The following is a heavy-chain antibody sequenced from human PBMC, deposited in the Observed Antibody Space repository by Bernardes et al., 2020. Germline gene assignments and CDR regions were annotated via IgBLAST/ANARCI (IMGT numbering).Heavy chain of an antibody. V-gene: IGHV3-53*01. CDR2: IYSGGSA. Sequence: GSLRLSCAVSGFTVSTNYVSWVRQAPGKGLEWVSVIYSGGSAYYADSVKGRFTISRDNSKNTVYLQMNSLRVEDTAVYYCARDSSYYGSYGVLDYWGQGTLVTVSS. D-gene: IGHD1-26*01. J-gene: IGHJ4*02. CDR1: GFTVSTNY. CDR3: ARDSSYYGSYGVLDY.